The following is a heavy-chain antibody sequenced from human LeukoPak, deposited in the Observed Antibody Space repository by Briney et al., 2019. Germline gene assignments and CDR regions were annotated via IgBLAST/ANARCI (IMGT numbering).Heavy chain of an antibody. J-gene: IGHJ4*02. D-gene: IGHD6-6*01. CDR3: AREIEYSSSYAFDY. V-gene: IGHV3-21*01. CDR2: ISSSSSYI. CDR1: GFTFSSYS. Sequence: PGGSLRLSCAASGFTFSSYSMNWARQAPGKGLEWVSSISSSSSYIYYADSVTGRFTISRDKAKSSLYLQMNSLRAEDTAVYYCAREIEYSSSYAFDYWGQGTLVTVSS.